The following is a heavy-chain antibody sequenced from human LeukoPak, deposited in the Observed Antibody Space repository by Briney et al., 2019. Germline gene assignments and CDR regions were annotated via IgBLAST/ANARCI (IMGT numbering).Heavy chain of an antibody. J-gene: IGHJ4*02. V-gene: IGHV3-21*01. D-gene: IGHD3-3*01. CDR1: GFTFSDHA. CDR2: IDSSSSYI. CDR3: ARGPHGGFVIIPTEF. Sequence: GGSLRLSCAASGFTFSDHAMNWVRQAPGKGLEWVSSIDSSSSYIYYADSVKGRFTISRANAKNSLFLQMNSLRAEDTAVYYCARGPHGGFVIIPTEFWGQGTLVTVSS.